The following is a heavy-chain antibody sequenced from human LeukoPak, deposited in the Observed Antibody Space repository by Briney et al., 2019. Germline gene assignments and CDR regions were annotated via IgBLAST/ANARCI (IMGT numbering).Heavy chain of an antibody. D-gene: IGHD2-8*02. Sequence: PSETLSLTCTVSGGSVSSGSYYWSWIRQPPGKGLEWIAYGHHSESSNYNPSFRSRVTIPVDTSRNQFSLRLTSVTAADTAVYYCARESAGSLHDSTAAFHYWGQGILVIVSS. CDR1: GGSVSSGSYY. J-gene: IGHJ4*02. V-gene: IGHV4-61*01. CDR3: ARESAGSLHDSTAAFHY. CDR2: GHHSESS.